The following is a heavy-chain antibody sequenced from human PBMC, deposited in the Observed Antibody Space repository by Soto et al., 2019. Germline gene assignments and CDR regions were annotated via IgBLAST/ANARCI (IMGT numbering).Heavy chain of an antibody. CDR3: AITTSTVSYWFDP. D-gene: IGHD4-4*01. J-gene: IGHJ5*02. CDR2: IKEDGGEQ. CDR1: GFSFSSYW. Sequence: ELQLMQSGGGLVRPGGSLRLSCAASGFSFSSYWMSWVRQAPGKGPEWVANIKEDGGEQHYVDSVKGRFTISRDNTENSLFLQMNNLRAEDSAIYYCAITTSTVSYWFDPWGPGTQVTVSS. V-gene: IGHV3-7*03.